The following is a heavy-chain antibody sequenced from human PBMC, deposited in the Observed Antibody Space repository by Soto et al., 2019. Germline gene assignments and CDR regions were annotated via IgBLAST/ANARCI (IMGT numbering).Heavy chain of an antibody. Sequence: QVQLVESGGGVVQPGRSLRLSCAASGFTFSSYGMHWVRQAPGKGLEWVAVISYDGSNKYYADSVKGRFTISRDNSKXXXXXXXXXXXXXXXXXXXXXXXXGXXTAPFDYWGQGTLVTVSS. CDR2: ISYDGSNK. V-gene: IGHV3-30*03. CDR1: GFTFSSYG. CDR3: XXXXGXXTAPFDY. J-gene: IGHJ4*02.